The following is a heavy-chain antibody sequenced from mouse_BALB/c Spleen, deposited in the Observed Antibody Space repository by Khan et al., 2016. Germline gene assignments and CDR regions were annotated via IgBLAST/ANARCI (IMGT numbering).Heavy chain of an antibody. D-gene: IGHD1-1*02. CDR3: AREDYSWFAY. Sequence: EVQLQESGPGLVKPSQSLSLTCTVTGYSITSDYAWNWIRQFPGNKLEWMGYLSYSGNNHYIPSLKSRISITRDTSKNQFFLQLNSVTTEDTATYYCAREDYSWFAYWGQGTPVTVSA. CDR1: GYSITSDYA. J-gene: IGHJ3*01. CDR2: LSYSGNN. V-gene: IGHV3-2*02.